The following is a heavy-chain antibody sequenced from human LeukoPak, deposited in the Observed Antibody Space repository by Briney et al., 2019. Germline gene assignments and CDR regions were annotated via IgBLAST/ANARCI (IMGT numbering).Heavy chain of an antibody. CDR1: GFTFSSYW. V-gene: IGHV3-7*03. CDR2: IKQDGSEK. CDR3: ARGPITMVRGVPAA. Sequence: PGGSLRLSCAASGFTFSSYWMSWVRQAPGKGLEWVANIKQDGSEKYCVDSVKGRFTISRDNAKNSLYLQMNSLRAEDTAVYYCARGPITMVRGVPAAWGQGTLVTVSS. D-gene: IGHD3-10*01. J-gene: IGHJ5*02.